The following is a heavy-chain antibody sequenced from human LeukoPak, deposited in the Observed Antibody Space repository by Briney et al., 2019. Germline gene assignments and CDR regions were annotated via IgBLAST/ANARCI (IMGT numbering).Heavy chain of an antibody. V-gene: IGHV4-4*07. Sequence: PSETLSLTCTVSGGSISSYYWSWIRQPAGKGLEWIGRIYTSGSTNYNPSLKSRVTMSVDTSKNQFSLKLSSVTAADTAVYYCARAIRITMVRGVIITSRIGNWFDPWGQGTLVTVSS. D-gene: IGHD3-10*01. CDR3: ARAIRITMVRGVIITSRIGNWFDP. CDR2: IYTSGST. J-gene: IGHJ5*02. CDR1: GGSISSYY.